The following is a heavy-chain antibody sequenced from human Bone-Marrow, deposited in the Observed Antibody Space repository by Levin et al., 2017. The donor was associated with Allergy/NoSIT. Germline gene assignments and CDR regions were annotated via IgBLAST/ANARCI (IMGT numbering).Heavy chain of an antibody. J-gene: IGHJ4*02. CDR3: GYGYSYGSYINY. D-gene: IGHD5-18*01. V-gene: IGHV3-15*01. CDR2: IKSTNAGGTT. CDR1: GFNFGHAW. Sequence: MTGGSLRLSCAASGFNFGHAWMSWVRQAPGKGLEWGGRIKSTNAGGTTDYAAPVKGRFTISRDDSKNTLYLQMNSLKTEDTAVYYCGYGYSYGSYINYWGQGTLVTVSS.